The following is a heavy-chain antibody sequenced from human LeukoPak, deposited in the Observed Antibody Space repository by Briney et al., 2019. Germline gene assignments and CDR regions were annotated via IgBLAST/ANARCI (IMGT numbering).Heavy chain of an antibody. J-gene: IGHJ4*02. D-gene: IGHD5-24*01. CDR2: TSSSGSTI. CDR3: ARVLLADGYKEMAVVGYFDC. Sequence: GGSLRLSCAASGFTFSDYYMSWIRQAPGKGLEWVSYTSSSGSTIYYADSVEGRFTISRDNAKNSLYLQMNSLRAEDTAVYYCARVLLADGYKEMAVVGYFDCWGQGTLVTVSS. V-gene: IGHV3-11*04. CDR1: GFTFSDYY.